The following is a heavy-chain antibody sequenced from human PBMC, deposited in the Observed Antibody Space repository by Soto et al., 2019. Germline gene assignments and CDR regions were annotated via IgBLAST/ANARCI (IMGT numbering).Heavy chain of an antibody. CDR2: ISRSSSNI. J-gene: IGHJ6*02. D-gene: IGHD6-13*01. V-gene: IGHV3-21*01. Sequence: EVQLVESGGGLVKPGGSLRLSCAASGFNFSSYSMNWVRQAPGKGLEWLSSISRSSSNIYYVDSVKGRFTISRDNAKNSLYLQMNSLRAEDTAVYYCARDLKVAAAGTGYYYYGMDVWGQGTTVTVSS. CDR3: ARDLKVAAAGTGYYYYGMDV. CDR1: GFNFSSYS.